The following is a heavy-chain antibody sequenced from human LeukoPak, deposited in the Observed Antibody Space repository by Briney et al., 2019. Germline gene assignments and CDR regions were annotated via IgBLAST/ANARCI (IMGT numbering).Heavy chain of an antibody. Sequence: GESLKISCKGSGYSFTSYWIGWVRQIPGKGLEWMGIIYPGDSDTRYSPSFQGQVTISAGKSISTAYLQWSSLKASDTAMYYCARLWRYSSGWYYFDYWGQGTLVTVSS. CDR3: ARLWRYSSGWYYFDY. J-gene: IGHJ4*02. D-gene: IGHD6-19*01. CDR2: IYPGDSDT. V-gene: IGHV5-51*01. CDR1: GYSFTSYW.